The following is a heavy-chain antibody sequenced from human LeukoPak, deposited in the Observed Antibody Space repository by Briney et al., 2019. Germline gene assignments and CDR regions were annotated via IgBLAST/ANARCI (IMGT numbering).Heavy chain of an antibody. CDR3: AKVTNLVTMSLGQYYYFYVMDV. D-gene: IGHD4/OR15-4a*01. V-gene: IGHV3-48*04. CDR1: GLTLNNYV. CDR2: ISSSSSNI. J-gene: IGHJ6*02. Sequence: GGSLRLSCAASGLTLNNYVMSWVRQAPGKGLEWVSDISSSSSNIKYADSVKGRFTVSRDNAKNSLYLQMNSLRAEDTAVYFCAKVTNLVTMSLGQYYYFYVMDVWGQGTPVTVSS.